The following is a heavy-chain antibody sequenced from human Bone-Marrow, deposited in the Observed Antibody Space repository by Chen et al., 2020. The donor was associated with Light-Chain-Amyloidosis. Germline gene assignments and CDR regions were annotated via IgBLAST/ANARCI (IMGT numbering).Heavy chain of an antibody. CDR3: TRGDCTSTSCFLDF. CDR2: IKSDGSET. V-gene: IGHV3-74*01. J-gene: IGHJ4*02. CDR1: GFTFNDYW. Sequence: EVQLVESGGGLVQPGGSLRLSCAASGFTFNDYWMHWVRQVPGKGLVWVARIKSDGSETNYADSVKGRFTVSRDNAKNTLYLQMKSLRAEDTAVYYCTRGDCTSTSCFLDFWGQGTLVTVSS. D-gene: IGHD2-2*01.